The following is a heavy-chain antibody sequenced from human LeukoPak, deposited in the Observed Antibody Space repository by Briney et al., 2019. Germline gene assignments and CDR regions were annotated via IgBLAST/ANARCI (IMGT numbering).Heavy chain of an antibody. CDR3: VKVYYDSSGPAFDP. V-gene: IGHV4-39*01. CDR1: GGSISSSSYY. J-gene: IGHJ5*02. D-gene: IGHD3-22*01. Sequence: PSETLSLTCTVSGGSISSSSYYWGWIRQPPGKGLEWIGSIYYSGSTYYNPSLKSRVTISVDTSKNQFSLKLSSVTAADTAVYYCVKVYYDSSGPAFDPWGQGTLVTVSS. CDR2: IYYSGST.